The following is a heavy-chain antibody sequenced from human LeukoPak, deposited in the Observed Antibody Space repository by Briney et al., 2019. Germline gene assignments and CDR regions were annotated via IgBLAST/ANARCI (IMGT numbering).Heavy chain of an antibody. V-gene: IGHV4-59*12. CDR1: GASISGSY. D-gene: IGHD1-26*01. Sequence: KPSETLSLTCAVSGASISGSYWSWIRQPPGKGLEWIGYMYYSGITNSSPSLKSRVTISVDTSKNQFSLKLSSVTAADTAVYYCARSRERISRDFDYWGQGTLVTVSS. CDR3: ARSRERISRDFDY. J-gene: IGHJ4*02. CDR2: MYYSGIT.